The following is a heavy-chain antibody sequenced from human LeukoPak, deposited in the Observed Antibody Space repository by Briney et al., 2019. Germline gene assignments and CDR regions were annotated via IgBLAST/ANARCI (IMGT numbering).Heavy chain of an antibody. D-gene: IGHD1-26*01. V-gene: IGHV1-69*06. J-gene: IGHJ3*01. Sequence: ASVKVSCKASGGTFNNIVISWMRQAPGQGLELMGGIIPIFGTTHYAQKFQGRVTISADKSTSTAYMELSSLRSEDTAVYYCARIVGATGGESWGQGTMVTVSS. CDR2: IIPIFGTT. CDR3: ARIVGATGGES. CDR1: GGTFNNIV.